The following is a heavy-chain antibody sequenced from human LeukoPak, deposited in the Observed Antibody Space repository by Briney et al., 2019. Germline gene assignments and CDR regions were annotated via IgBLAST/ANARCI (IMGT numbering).Heavy chain of an antibody. CDR3: ARRVYSGYEANRISCHYFDT. CDR2: IDWDDDK. D-gene: IGHD5-12*01. Sequence: SGPTLANPTQTLTLTCTFSGFSLNTSGVCVSWIRQPPGKALEWLARIDWDDDKYFNTSLKTRLSISKDTSKNQVVLTMTNMDPVDTATYYCARRVYSGYEANRISCHYFDTWGQGTLVTVSS. V-gene: IGHV2-70*11. J-gene: IGHJ4*02. CDR1: GFSLNTSGVC.